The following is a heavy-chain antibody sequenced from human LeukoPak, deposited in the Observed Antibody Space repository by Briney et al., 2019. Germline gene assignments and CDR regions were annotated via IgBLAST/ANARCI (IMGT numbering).Heavy chain of an antibody. J-gene: IGHJ3*02. CDR2: ISGSGGST. D-gene: IGHD3-22*01. Sequence: PGGSLRLSCVASGFTFSSYAMSWVRQAPGKGLEWVSAISGSGGSTYYADSVKGRFTISRDNSKNTLYVQMNSLRAEDTAVYYCAKNSIHLDSSGYIPNNDAFDIWGQGTMVTVSS. CDR3: AKNSIHLDSSGYIPNNDAFDI. V-gene: IGHV3-23*01. CDR1: GFTFSSYA.